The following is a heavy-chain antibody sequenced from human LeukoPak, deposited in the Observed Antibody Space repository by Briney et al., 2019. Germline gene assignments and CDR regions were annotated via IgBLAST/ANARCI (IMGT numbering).Heavy chain of an antibody. Sequence: SETLSLTCTVSGYSISSGYYWGWIRQPPGKGLEWIGSIYHSGSTYYNPSLKSRVTISVDTSKNQFSLKLSSVTAADTAVYYCASLRERSYYTRGFDYWGQGSLVTASS. CDR1: GYSISSGYY. V-gene: IGHV4-38-2*02. CDR2: IYHSGST. D-gene: IGHD5-18*01. J-gene: IGHJ4*02. CDR3: ASLRERSYYTRGFDY.